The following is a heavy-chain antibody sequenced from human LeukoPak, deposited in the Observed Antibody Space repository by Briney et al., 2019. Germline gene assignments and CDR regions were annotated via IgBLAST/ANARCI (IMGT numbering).Heavy chain of an antibody. CDR1: GFTFSSYA. Sequence: GRSLRLSCAASGFTFSSYAMSWVRQAPGKGLEWVSAISGSGGSTYYADSVKGRFTISRDNSKNTLYLQMNSLRAEDTAVYYCARASTYGDYGRPRSWGQGTLVTVSS. J-gene: IGHJ5*02. V-gene: IGHV3-23*01. CDR2: ISGSGGST. D-gene: IGHD4-17*01. CDR3: ARASTYGDYGRPRS.